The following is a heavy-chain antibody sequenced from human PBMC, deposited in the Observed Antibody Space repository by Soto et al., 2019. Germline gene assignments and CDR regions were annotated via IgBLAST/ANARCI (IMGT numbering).Heavy chain of an antibody. J-gene: IGHJ3*02. CDR1: GGSISSYY. Sequence: SETLSLTCTVSGGSISSYYWSWIRQPAGKGLEWIGRIYTSGSTNYNPSLKSRVTMSVDTSKNQFSLKLSSVTAADTAVYYCAXESYDYLWGSYRHDAFDIWGQGTMVTVSS. V-gene: IGHV4-4*07. CDR2: IYTSGST. CDR3: AXESYDYLWGSYRHDAFDI. D-gene: IGHD3-16*02.